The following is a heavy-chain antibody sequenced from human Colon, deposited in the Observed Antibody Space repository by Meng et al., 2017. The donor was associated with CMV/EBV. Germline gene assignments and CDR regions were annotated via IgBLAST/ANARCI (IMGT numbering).Heavy chain of an antibody. CDR1: GESFSGYY. D-gene: IGHD2-2*01. Sequence: QVQLQQCGAGLLKPSETLSLPCAVYGESFSGYYWTWIRQPPGRGLEWIGESYYTGSTNYSPSLKSRVTISLDTSKNQFSLKLNSVTAADTAVYYCARATKSSCWEVLDYWGHGTLVTVSS. CDR2: SYYTGST. J-gene: IGHJ4*01. V-gene: IGHV4-34*01. CDR3: ARATKSSCWEVLDY.